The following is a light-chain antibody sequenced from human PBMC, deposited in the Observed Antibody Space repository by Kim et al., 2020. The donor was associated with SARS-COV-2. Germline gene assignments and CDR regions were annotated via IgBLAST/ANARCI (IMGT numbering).Light chain of an antibody. Sequence: SQGQTVSISCSGDQLGDKLASGYQQKPGQSPIMVVYQDRKRPSGIPERFSASKSGNTATLTISVAQPMDEADYFCQAWDSSTAVVFGGGTKLTVL. CDR3: QAWDSSTAVV. V-gene: IGLV3-1*01. CDR2: QDR. CDR1: QLGDKL. J-gene: IGLJ2*01.